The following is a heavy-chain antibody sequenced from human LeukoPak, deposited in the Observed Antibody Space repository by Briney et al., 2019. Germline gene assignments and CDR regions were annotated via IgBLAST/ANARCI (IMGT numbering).Heavy chain of an antibody. V-gene: IGHV3-64*01. CDR3: ARGGRLRLGELSSLDY. CDR2: ISSNGCIT. J-gene: IGHJ4*02. D-gene: IGHD3-16*02. Sequence: GGSLRLFCAASVLILSSYAMHWVREAPGKGIEYVSAISSNGCITFYANSVKDRFNISRDNCKITLYLQIGSLRAEDMAVYYCARGGRLRLGELSSLDYWCQGTLVTVSS. CDR1: VLILSSYA.